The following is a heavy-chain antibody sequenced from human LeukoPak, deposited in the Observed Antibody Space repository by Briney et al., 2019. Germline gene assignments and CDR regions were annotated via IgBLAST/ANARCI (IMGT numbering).Heavy chain of an antibody. Sequence: PGGSLRLSCAASGFTSSTYWIHWVRQAPGKGLMWVSRINSDGSSTSYADSVKGRFTISRDNAKNTVYLHMNSLKVEDTAVYYCARSYYGAYEDFWGQGTLVAVSS. CDR1: GFTSSTYW. CDR2: INSDGSST. V-gene: IGHV3-74*01. D-gene: IGHD4-17*01. CDR3: ARSYYGAYEDF. J-gene: IGHJ4*02.